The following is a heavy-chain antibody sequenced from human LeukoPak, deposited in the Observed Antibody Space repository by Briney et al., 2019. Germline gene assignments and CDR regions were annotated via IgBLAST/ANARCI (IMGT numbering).Heavy chain of an antibody. CDR3: ARGEGAFPLFDY. V-gene: IGHV3-66*01. CDR2: IYSGGST. CDR1: GFTGSSNY. D-gene: IGHD1-26*01. J-gene: IGHJ4*02. Sequence: GGSLRLSCAASGFTGSSNYMSWVRQAPGKGLEGVSVIYSGGSTYYGDSVKGRFTISRDNSKNTLYLQMNSLRAEDTAVYYCARGEGAFPLFDYWGQGTLVTVSS.